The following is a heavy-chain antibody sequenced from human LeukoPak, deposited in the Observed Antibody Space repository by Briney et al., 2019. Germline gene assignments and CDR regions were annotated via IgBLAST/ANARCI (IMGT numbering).Heavy chain of an antibody. J-gene: IGHJ4*02. V-gene: IGHV3-7*03. CDR3: ARVGIEQLVQDYYFDY. D-gene: IGHD6-13*01. CDR1: GFTFSSYW. Sequence: GGSLRLSCAASGFTFSSYWMSWVRQAPGKGLEWAANIKQDGSEKYYVDSVKGRFTISRDNAKNSLYLQMNSLRAEDTAVYYCARVGIEQLVQDYYFDYWGQGTLVTVSS. CDR2: IKQDGSEK.